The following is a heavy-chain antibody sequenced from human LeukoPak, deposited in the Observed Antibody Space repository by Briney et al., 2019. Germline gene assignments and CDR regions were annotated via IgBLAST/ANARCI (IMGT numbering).Heavy chain of an antibody. V-gene: IGHV3-21*01. CDR1: GFTFSSYS. D-gene: IGHD6-19*01. CDR2: ISSSSSYI. Sequence: GGSLRLSCAASGFTFSSYSMNWVRQAPGKGLEWVSSISSSSSYIYYADSVKGRFTISRDNAKNSLYLQMNSLRAVDTAVYYCARGLYGRGCFPFDYWAKETLVTVSS. J-gene: IGHJ4*02. CDR3: ARGLYGRGCFPFDY.